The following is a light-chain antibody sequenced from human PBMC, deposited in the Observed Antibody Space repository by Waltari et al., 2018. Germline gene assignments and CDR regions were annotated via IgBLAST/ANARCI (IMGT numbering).Light chain of an antibody. CDR3: QVWDSNNDHAFWV. CDR1: NIGLRS. J-gene: IGLJ3*02. CDR2: SDT. Sequence: SYVLTQPPSVSVAPGETASIACGGNNIGLRSVHWSTQKPGQAPVLVIYSDTDRPAGIPERFSGSNSGNTATLTISRVEAGDEADYYCQVWDSNNDHAFWVFGGGTNLTVL. V-gene: IGLV3-21*04.